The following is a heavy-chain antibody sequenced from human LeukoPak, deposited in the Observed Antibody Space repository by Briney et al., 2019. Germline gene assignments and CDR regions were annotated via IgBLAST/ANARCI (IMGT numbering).Heavy chain of an antibody. CDR1: GFTFSSYG. V-gene: IGHV3-30*12. J-gene: IGHJ4*02. CDR2: ISYDGSDK. D-gene: IGHD2-2*01. CDR3: AKDGGYCDSNSCYGIDY. Sequence: GGSLRLSCAASGFTFSSYGMHWVRQAPGKGLEWVGVISYDGSDKFYADAVKGRFTISRDNSKNTVFLQMNSLRAEDTAVYYCAKDGGYCDSNSCYGIDYWRQGTLVTVSS.